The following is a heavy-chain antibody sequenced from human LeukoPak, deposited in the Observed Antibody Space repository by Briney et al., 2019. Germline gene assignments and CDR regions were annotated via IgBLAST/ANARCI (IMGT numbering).Heavy chain of an antibody. J-gene: IGHJ5*02. Sequence: ASVKVSCKVSGYTFTSYYMHWVRQAPGQGLEWMGIINPSGGSTSYAQKFQGRVTMTRDTSTSTVYMELSSLRSEDTAVYYCARESPPPYDFWSGYHDTFVPWGQGTLVTVSS. CDR3: ARESPPPYDFWSGYHDTFVP. D-gene: IGHD3-3*01. CDR1: GYTFTSYY. V-gene: IGHV1-46*01. CDR2: INPSGGST.